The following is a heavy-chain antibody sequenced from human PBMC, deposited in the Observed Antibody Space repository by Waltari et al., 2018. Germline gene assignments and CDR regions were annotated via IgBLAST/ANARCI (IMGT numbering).Heavy chain of an antibody. CDR3: AKGPAARTNWFDP. V-gene: IGHV3-23*01. Sequence: EVQLLESGGGLVQPGGSLRLSCAASGFTFSSYDMSWVRQASGKGLEWVSVIGSSGRNTYYADSVKGRFTISRDDSKNTLYLQMNSLRAEDTAVYYCAKGPAARTNWFDPWGQGTLVTVSS. CDR1: GFTFSSYD. CDR2: IGSSGRNT. J-gene: IGHJ5*02. D-gene: IGHD2-2*01.